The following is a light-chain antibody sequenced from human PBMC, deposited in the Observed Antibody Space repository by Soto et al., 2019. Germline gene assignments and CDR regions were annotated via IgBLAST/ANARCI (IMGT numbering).Light chain of an antibody. CDR3: QQYNNWPYT. CDR2: GAS. Sequence: EIVMTQSPATLSVSPGERATLSCRASQSVSSNLAWYQQKPGQAPRLLIYGASTRATGIPARFSGSRSGTEFNLTISSLQSKDFAVYYCQQYNNWPYTFGQGTKLEIK. J-gene: IGKJ2*01. V-gene: IGKV3-15*01. CDR1: QSVSSN.